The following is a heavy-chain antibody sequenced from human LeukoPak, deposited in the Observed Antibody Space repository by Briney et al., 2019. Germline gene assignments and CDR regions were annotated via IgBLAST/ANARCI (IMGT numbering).Heavy chain of an antibody. D-gene: IGHD3-10*01. CDR2: IKQDGSEK. CDR3: AKDSSSGSSYYFHGMDV. CDR1: GFTFSWYY. J-gene: IGHJ6*02. V-gene: IGHV3-7*04. Sequence: PGGSLRLSCAASGFTFSWYYMSWVRQAPGKGLEWVGNIKQDGSEKFYVDSVKGRFTISRDNSNYTLDLQMNSLRAEDTAVYYCAKDSSSGSSYYFHGMDVWGQGTTVIVSS.